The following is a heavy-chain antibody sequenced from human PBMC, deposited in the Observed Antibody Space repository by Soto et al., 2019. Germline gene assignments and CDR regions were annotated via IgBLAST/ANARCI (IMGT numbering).Heavy chain of an antibody. V-gene: IGHV1-3*01. CDR3: ARERGYSYGWPDY. CDR2: INAGNGNT. Sequence: QVQLVQSGAEVKKPGASVKVSCKASGYTFTSYAMHWVRQAPGQRLEWMGWINAGNGNTKYSQKFQGRVTITRDTSASTAYRELSSLRSEDTAVYYCARERGYSYGWPDYWGQGTLVTVSS. D-gene: IGHD5-18*01. J-gene: IGHJ4*02. CDR1: GYTFTSYA.